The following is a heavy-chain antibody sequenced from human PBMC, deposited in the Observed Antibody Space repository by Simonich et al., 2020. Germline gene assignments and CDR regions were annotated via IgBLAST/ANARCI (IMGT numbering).Heavy chain of an antibody. CDR3: ARDTSYYGSGSYYFDY. Sequence: EVQLVESGGGLVKPGGSLRLSCAASGLTFSSYSMNWVRQRPGKGLGGVSSISNINSYINYEDYVKGRFTISRDTAKNSLYLQMNSLRAEDTAVYYCARDTSYYGSGSYYFDYWGQGTLVTVAS. CDR2: ISNINSYI. V-gene: IGHV3-21*01. J-gene: IGHJ4*02. D-gene: IGHD3-10*01. CDR1: GLTFSSYS.